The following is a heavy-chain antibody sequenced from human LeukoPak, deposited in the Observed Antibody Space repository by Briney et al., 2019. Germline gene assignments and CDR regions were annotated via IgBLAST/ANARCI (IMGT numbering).Heavy chain of an antibody. CDR2: ISSSSSTI. Sequence: GGSLRLSCAASGFTFSSYSMNWVRQAPGKGLEGVSYISSSSSTIYYADSVKGRFTISRDNAKNSLYLQMNSLRAEDTALYYCAKTVVVTANWFDPWGQGTLVTVSS. D-gene: IGHD2-21*02. CDR1: GFTFSSYS. CDR3: AKTVVVTANWFDP. J-gene: IGHJ5*02. V-gene: IGHV3-48*01.